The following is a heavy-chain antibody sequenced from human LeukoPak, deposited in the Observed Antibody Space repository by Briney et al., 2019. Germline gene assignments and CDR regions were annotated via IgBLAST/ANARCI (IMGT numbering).Heavy chain of an antibody. CDR3: VRGGYNYGVDY. J-gene: IGHJ4*02. CDR1: GYAFTGYY. Sequence: ASVKVSCKASGYAFTGYYMHWVRQAPGQGLEWMGWINPKSGGTNYAQRFQGRVTMTRDTPTSSAYMELSRLRPDDAAVYYCVRGGYNYGVDYWGQGTLVTVSS. D-gene: IGHD5-18*01. V-gene: IGHV1-2*02. CDR2: INPKSGGT.